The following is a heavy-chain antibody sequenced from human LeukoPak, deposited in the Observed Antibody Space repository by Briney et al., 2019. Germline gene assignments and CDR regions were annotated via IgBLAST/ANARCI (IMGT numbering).Heavy chain of an antibody. J-gene: IGHJ4*02. Sequence: SETLSLTCTVSGGSISSYYWSWIRQPPGKGLEWIGYIYYSGSTNYNPSLKSRVTISVDTSKNQFSLKLSSVTAADTAVYYCARGLYYYDNSGYYYWGQGTLVTVSS. CDR1: GGSISSYY. CDR2: IYYSGST. CDR3: ARGLYYYDNSGYYY. D-gene: IGHD3-22*01. V-gene: IGHV4-59*01.